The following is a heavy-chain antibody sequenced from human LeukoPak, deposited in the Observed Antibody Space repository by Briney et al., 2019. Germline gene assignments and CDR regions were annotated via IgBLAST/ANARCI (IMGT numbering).Heavy chain of an antibody. CDR3: ARAPLYSCSWYARYYYYYGMDV. CDR2: ISAYNGNT. D-gene: IGHD6-13*01. Sequence: ASVKVSCKASGYTFTGYGISWVRQAPGQGLEWMGWISAYNGNTNYAQKLQGRVTMTTDTSTSPAYMELRSLISDDTAVYYCARAPLYSCSWYARYYYYYGMDVWGQGTTVTVSS. V-gene: IGHV1-18*01. CDR1: GYTFTGYG. J-gene: IGHJ6*02.